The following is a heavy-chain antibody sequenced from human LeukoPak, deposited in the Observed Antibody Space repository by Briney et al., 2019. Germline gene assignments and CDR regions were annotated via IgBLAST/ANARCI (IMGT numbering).Heavy chain of an antibody. D-gene: IGHD2-2*01. Sequence: SGGSLRLSCAASGIIFSSYAMHWVRQAPGEGLEWVAVISYDGSNKYYADSVKGRFTISRDNSKNTLYLQMNSLRAEDTAVYYCARVMGRYCSSTSCYVDYWAQGTLVTVSS. CDR3: ARVMGRYCSSTSCYVDY. V-gene: IGHV3-30*04. CDR2: ISYDGSNK. CDR1: GIIFSSYA. J-gene: IGHJ4*02.